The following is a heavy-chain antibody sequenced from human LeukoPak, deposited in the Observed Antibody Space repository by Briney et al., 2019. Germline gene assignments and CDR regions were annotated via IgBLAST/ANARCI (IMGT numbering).Heavy chain of an antibody. CDR3: ARDRELGY. CDR1: GGSFSGYY. Sequence: SETLSLTCAVYGGSFSGYYWSWIRQPPGKGLEWIGEINHSGSTNYNPSLKSRVTISVDTSKNQFSLKPSSVTAADTAVYYCARDRELGYWGQGTLVIVSS. J-gene: IGHJ4*02. V-gene: IGHV4-34*01. CDR2: INHSGST. D-gene: IGHD1-1*01.